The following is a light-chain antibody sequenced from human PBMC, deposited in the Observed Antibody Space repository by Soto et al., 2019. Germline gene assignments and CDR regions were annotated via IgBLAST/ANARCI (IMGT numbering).Light chain of an antibody. CDR1: SSNVGKNF. Sequence: QSVLTQPPSVSAAPGQKVSISCSGSSSNVGKNFVSWYQHFPGKAPKLLIYDNKKRPSGIPDRFSASKSGTLATLDITGLQTGDEADYYCGTWDSSLTIGVIFGGGTQLTVL. CDR2: DNK. J-gene: IGLJ2*01. CDR3: GTWDSSLTIGVI. V-gene: IGLV1-51*01.